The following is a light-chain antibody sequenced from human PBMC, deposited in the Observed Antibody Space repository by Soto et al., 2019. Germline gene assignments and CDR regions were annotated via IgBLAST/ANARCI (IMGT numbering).Light chain of an antibody. CDR3: QVYGPSPPIT. Sequence: EIELTQSPGTLSLSPGERATLSCRASQSVIGRQLAWYQHKPGQAPRLLIYGVSSSATGIPDRFTGSGSGTDFTLTISRLEPEDFAVFYCQVYGPSPPITFGQGTRLEIK. CDR2: GVS. V-gene: IGKV3-20*01. J-gene: IGKJ5*01. CDR1: QSVIGRQ.